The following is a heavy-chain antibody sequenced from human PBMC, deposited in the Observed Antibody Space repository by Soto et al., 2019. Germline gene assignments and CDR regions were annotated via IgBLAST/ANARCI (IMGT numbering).Heavy chain of an antibody. CDR1: GGSVSSGSYY. J-gene: IGHJ6*02. CDR3: ASGMPMDV. V-gene: IGHV4-61*01. CDR2: IYYSGST. D-gene: IGHD2-2*01. Sequence: SETLSLTCTVSGGSVSSGSYYWSWIRQPPGKGLEWIGYIYYSGSTNYNPSLKSRVTISVDTSKNQFSLKLSSVTAADTAVYYCASGMPMDVWGQGTTVTVSS.